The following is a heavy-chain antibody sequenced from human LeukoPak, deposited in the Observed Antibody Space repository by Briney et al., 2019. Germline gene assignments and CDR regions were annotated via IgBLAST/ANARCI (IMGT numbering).Heavy chain of an antibody. Sequence: GGSLRLSYAASGFTLSCCGMHWVRQAPGKGLEWVAFIRYDGSDKYYADSVKGRFTISRDNSKNTVYLQMNSLRAEDTAVYYCAKDGDDCIEHWGQGTLVTVSS. CDR2: IRYDGSDK. J-gene: IGHJ4*02. D-gene: IGHD3-22*01. CDR3: AKDGDDCIEH. CDR1: GFTLSCCG. V-gene: IGHV3-30*02.